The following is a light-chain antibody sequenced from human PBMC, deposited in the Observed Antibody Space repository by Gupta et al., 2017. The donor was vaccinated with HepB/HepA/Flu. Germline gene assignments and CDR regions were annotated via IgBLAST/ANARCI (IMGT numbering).Light chain of an antibody. CDR3: AAWDDSLSGPV. J-gene: IGLJ3*02. CDR1: TSNIGTNF. V-gene: IGLV1-47*01. Sequence: QSVLTQPPSASGTPGQRVTISFYGSTSNIGTNFVCWYQHLPGMAPKLLIYRNNQRPSGVPDRFSGSKSGTSASLAISGLRSEDEADYYCAAWDDSLSGPVFGGGTKLTVL. CDR2: RNN.